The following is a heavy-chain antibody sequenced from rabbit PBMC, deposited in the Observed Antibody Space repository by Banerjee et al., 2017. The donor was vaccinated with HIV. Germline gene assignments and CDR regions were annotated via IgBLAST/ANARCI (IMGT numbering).Heavy chain of an antibody. J-gene: IGHJ4*01. V-gene: IGHV1S45*01. Sequence: EESGGGLVKPEGSLTLTCTASGFSFSSSYWICWVRQAPGKGLEWIACIYAGSSGSTWYASWVNGRFTISLDNAQNTVFLQMTSLTAADTATYFCARAGGFENYFNLWGQGTLVTVS. CDR2: IYAGSSGST. CDR1: GFSFSSSYW. D-gene: IGHD1-1*01. CDR3: ARAGGFENYFNL.